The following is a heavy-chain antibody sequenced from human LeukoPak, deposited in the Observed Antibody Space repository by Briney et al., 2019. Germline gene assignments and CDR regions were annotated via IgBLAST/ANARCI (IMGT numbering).Heavy chain of an antibody. CDR2: IYSGGST. V-gene: IGHV3-53*01. D-gene: IGHD6-13*01. CDR3: ARVGSSSWNYYYYYYMDA. CDR1: GFTVSSNY. J-gene: IGHJ6*03. Sequence: GGSLRLSCAASGFTVSSNYMSWVRQAPGKGLEWVSVIYSGGSTYYADSVKGRFTISRDNSKNTLYLQMNSLRAEDTAVYYCARVGSSSWNYYYYYYMDAWGKGTTVTVSS.